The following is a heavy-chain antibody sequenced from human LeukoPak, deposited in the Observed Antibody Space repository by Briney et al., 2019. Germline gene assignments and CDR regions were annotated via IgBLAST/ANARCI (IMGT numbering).Heavy chain of an antibody. CDR2: IIPIFGTA. Sequence: AASVKVSCKASGYTFTGYYMHWVRQAPGQGLEWMGGIIPIFGTANYAQKFQGRVTISADGSTSTAYMELSSLRSEDTAVYYCARWDYSDSNSHFFDYWGQGTLVTVSS. V-gene: IGHV1-69*13. CDR3: ARWDYSDSNSHFFDY. J-gene: IGHJ4*02. D-gene: IGHD3-22*01. CDR1: GYTFTGYY.